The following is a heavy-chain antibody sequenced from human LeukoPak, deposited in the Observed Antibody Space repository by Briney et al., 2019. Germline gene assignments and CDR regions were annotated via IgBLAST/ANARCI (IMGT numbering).Heavy chain of an antibody. CDR3: ARERYSSSSGFDY. D-gene: IGHD6-6*01. Sequence: SVKVSCKASGGTFSSYAISWVRQAPGQGLEWMGRIIPIFGTANYTQKFQGRVAITTDESTSTAYMELSSLRSEDTAVYYCARERYSSSSGFDYWGQGTLVTVSS. CDR1: GGTFSSYA. J-gene: IGHJ4*02. CDR2: IIPIFGTA. V-gene: IGHV1-69*05.